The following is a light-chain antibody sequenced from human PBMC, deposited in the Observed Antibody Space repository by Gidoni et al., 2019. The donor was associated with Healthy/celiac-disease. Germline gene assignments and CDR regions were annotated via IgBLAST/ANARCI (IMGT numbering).Light chain of an antibody. CDR3: QQLNSYSSLT. CDR1: QGISSY. Sequence: DIPLTQSPSFLSASVGDRVTITCRASQGISSYLAWYQQKPGKAPKLLIYAASTLQSGAPSRFSGSGSGTEFTLTISSLQPEDFATYYCQQLNSYSSLTFGGGTKVEIK. CDR2: AAS. V-gene: IGKV1-9*01. J-gene: IGKJ4*01.